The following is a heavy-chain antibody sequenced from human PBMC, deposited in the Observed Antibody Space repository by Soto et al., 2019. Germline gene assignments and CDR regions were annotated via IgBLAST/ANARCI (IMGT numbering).Heavy chain of an antibody. CDR2: IYYTGTT. Sequence: SETLSLTCTVSGGSISNANYYWSWIRHHPGKGLEWIGYIYYTGTTYYSPSLESRVAISVDTSQNQFSLKLGAVTAADTAVYFCARASISPCADRSCHAWFDPWGQGTLVTVSS. J-gene: IGHJ5*02. CDR1: GGSISNANYY. CDR3: ARASISPCADRSCHAWFDP. V-gene: IGHV4-31*03. D-gene: IGHD1-26*01.